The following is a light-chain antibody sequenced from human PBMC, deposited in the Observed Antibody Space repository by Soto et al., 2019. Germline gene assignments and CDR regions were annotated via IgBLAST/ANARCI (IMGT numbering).Light chain of an antibody. Sequence: AIRMTQSPSSFSASTGGRVTITCRASQGISSYLAWYQQKPGKAPKLLIYAASTLQSGVPSRFSGSGSGTEFTLTISSLKSEDFAVYYCQQYDNWPRTFGQGTKVDIK. CDR3: QQYDNWPRT. CDR2: AAS. J-gene: IGKJ1*01. CDR1: QGISSY. V-gene: IGKV1-8*01.